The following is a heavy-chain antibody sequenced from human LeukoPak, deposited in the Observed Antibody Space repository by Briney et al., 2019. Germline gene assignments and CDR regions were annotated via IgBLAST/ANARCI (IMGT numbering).Heavy chain of an antibody. CDR3: ARSVEVYCRGGSCYYYSYYMDV. CDR2: IYYSGST. CDR1: GGSFSGYY. D-gene: IGHD2-15*01. J-gene: IGHJ6*03. Sequence: SETLSLTCVVYGGSFSGYYWGWIRQPPGKGLEWIGSIYYSGSTYYNPSLKSRVTISVDTSKNQFSLKLSSVTAADTAVYYCARSVEVYCRGGSCYYYSYYMDVWGKGTTVTVSS. V-gene: IGHV4-34*01.